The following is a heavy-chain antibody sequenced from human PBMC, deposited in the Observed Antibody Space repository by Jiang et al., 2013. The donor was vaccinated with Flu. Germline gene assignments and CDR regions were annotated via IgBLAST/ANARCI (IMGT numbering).Heavy chain of an antibody. CDR2: TYYRSKWYN. V-gene: IGHV6-1*01. J-gene: IGHJ6*02. CDR1: GDSVSSNSAA. Sequence: SQTLSLTCAISGDSVSSNSAAWNWIRQSPSRGLEWLGRTYYRSKWYNDYAVSVKSRITINPDTSKNQFSLQLNSVTPEDTAVYYCARDLRYCSGGSCYSAHYYYGMDVWGQGTTVTVSS. D-gene: IGHD2-15*01. CDR3: ARDLRYCSGGSCYSAHYYYGMDV.